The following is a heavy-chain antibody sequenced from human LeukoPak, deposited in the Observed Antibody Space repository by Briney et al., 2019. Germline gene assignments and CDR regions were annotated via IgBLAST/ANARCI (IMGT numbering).Heavy chain of an antibody. V-gene: IGHV4-39*07. CDR1: GGSISSSSYS. J-gene: IGHJ4*02. Sequence: SETLSLTCTVSGGSISSSSYSWGWIRQPPGKGLEWIGSIYYSGSTYYNPSLKSRVTISVDTSKNQFSLKLSSVTAADTAVYYCARRRYCSSTSCYTGIYFDYWGQGTLVTVSS. CDR3: ARRRYCSSTSCYTGIYFDY. D-gene: IGHD2-2*02. CDR2: IYYSGST.